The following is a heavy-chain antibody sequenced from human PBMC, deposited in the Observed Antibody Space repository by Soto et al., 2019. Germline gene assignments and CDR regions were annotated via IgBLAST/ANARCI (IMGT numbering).Heavy chain of an antibody. CDR1: GVSISSGDYS. Sequence: PSETLSLTCAVSGVSISSGDYSWNWIRQPPGKGLEWIGYIYYGGSTYYNPSLQSRVTMSVDRSRNQFSLKLNSVTAADTAVYYCARDKITGLFDYWGQGTLVTVSS. V-gene: IGHV4-30-2*01. CDR2: IYYGGST. CDR3: ARDKITGLFDY. J-gene: IGHJ4*02. D-gene: IGHD2-8*02.